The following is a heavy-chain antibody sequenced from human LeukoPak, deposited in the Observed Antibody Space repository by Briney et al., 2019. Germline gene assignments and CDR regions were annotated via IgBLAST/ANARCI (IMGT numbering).Heavy chain of an antibody. CDR2: IYYSGTT. J-gene: IGHJ4*02. CDR1: GGSITRSSHH. Sequence: SETLSLTCTVSGGSITRSSHHWGWLRQPPGKGLEWIGSIYYSGTTYYKPSLRSRVTISVDTSRNQFYLRLTSVTAADSAMYYCARESSSSPDYWGQGTLVTVSS. D-gene: IGHD6-6*01. CDR3: ARESSSSPDY. V-gene: IGHV4-39*07.